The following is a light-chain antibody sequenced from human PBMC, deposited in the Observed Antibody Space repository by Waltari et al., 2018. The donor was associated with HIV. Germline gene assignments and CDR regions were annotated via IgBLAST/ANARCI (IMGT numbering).Light chain of an antibody. J-gene: IGLJ1*01. Sequence: QSALTQPASVSGSPGQAITISCTGTSSDVGGYNYVSWYQQHSGTAPKLMIYEVSNRPSGVSNRFSGSKSGNTASLTISGLQAEDEADYYCSSDASSSTPYVFGTGTKVTVL. CDR3: SSDASSSTPYV. CDR1: SSDVGGYNY. V-gene: IGLV2-14*01. CDR2: EVS.